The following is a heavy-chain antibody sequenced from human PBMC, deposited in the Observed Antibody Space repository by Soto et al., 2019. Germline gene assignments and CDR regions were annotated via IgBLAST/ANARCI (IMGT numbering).Heavy chain of an antibody. D-gene: IGHD2-15*01. CDR1: GFTFSSYA. CDR2: ISYDGSNK. V-gene: IGHV3-30-3*01. CDR3: AREGGYCSGGGCYSFAFDI. J-gene: IGHJ3*02. Sequence: QVQLVESGGGVVQPGRSLRLSCAASGFTFSSYAMHWVRQAPGKGLEWMAIISYDGSNKYYADSVKGRFTISRDNSKNTRYLQMNRLTAEDTAVYYCAREGGYCSGGGCYSFAFDIWGQGTMVTVSS.